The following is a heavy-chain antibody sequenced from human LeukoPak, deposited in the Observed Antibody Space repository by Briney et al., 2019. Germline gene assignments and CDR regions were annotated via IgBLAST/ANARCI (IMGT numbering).Heavy chain of an antibody. D-gene: IGHD6-13*01. CDR3: ARDSSAEKGQQLAN. Sequence: RRSLRPSCAPSRFTSRRFWMSGGRQTPEKGLENVANINGDGSEKYYVDSVKGRFTISRDNVRNSLFLQMSSLRVEDTAVYYCARDSSAEKGQQLANWGQGTLVTVSS. CDR2: INGDGSEK. J-gene: IGHJ4*02. CDR1: RFTSRRFW. V-gene: IGHV3-7*04.